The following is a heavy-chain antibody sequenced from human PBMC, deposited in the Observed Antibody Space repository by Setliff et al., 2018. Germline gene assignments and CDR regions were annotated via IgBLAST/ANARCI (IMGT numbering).Heavy chain of an antibody. CDR3: ARKGISALSGAFDM. CDR2: IYTSGST. CDR1: GGSISNYY. J-gene: IGHJ3*02. Sequence: PSETLSLTCTVSGGSISNYYWSWIRQPAGKGLEWIGRIYTSGSTNYNPSLKSRVTMSVDTSKNQFSLKLSYVTAEDTAVYYCARKGISALSGAFDMWGQGTMVTVSS. V-gene: IGHV4-4*07. D-gene: IGHD1-26*01.